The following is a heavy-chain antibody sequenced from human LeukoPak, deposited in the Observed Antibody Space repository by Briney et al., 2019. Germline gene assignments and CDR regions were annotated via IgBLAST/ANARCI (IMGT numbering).Heavy chain of an antibody. CDR2: IYYSGST. CDR1: GGSISSTNYY. CDR3: ARRYNWNDRWD. Sequence: PSETLSLTCTVSGGSISSTNYYWGWIRQPPGKGLEWIGSIYYSGSTYFNPSLKSRLTISLDTSKNQFSLRLSSVTAADTAFYYCARRYNWNDRWDWGQGTLVTVSP. V-gene: IGHV4-39*07. J-gene: IGHJ4*02. D-gene: IGHD1-1*01.